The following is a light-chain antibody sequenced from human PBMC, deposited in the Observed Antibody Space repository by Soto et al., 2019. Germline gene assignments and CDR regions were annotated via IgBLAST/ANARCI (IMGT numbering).Light chain of an antibody. CDR3: AAWDDSLNGLL. J-gene: IGLJ3*02. Sequence: QSVLTQPPSASGTPGQVFTISCSGSNSNIGDNSVNCYQQLPGTAPTLLIYSDNRRPSGVPDRFSGSKSGTSASLAISGLQSEDEAEYYCAAWDDSLNGLLFGGGTKLTVL. V-gene: IGLV1-44*01. CDR1: NSNIGDNS. CDR2: SDN.